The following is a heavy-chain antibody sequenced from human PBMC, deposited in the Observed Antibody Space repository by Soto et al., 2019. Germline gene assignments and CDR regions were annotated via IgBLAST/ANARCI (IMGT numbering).Heavy chain of an antibody. CDR3: ARGPPY. CDR2: ISYDGSNK. Sequence: GGSLRLSCAASGFTFSSYAMHWVRQAPGKGLEWVAVISYDGSNKYYADSVKGRFTISRDNSKNTLYLQMNSLRAEDTAVYYCARGPPYWGQGTLVTVSS. V-gene: IGHV3-30-3*01. CDR1: GFTFSSYA. J-gene: IGHJ4*02.